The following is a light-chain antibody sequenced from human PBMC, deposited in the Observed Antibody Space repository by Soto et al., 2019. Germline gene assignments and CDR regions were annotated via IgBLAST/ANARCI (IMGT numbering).Light chain of an antibody. V-gene: IGKV3-20*01. CDR2: CAS. CDR1: QSVSSSY. CDR3: QQYGSSPT. Sequence: EIVLTQSPGTLSLSPGERATLSCRASQSVSSSYLAWYQQKPGQAPRLLIYCASSRATGIPDRFSGSGSGTAFTLTSSRLEPADCAVYYCQQYGSSPTFGQGTKVEIK. J-gene: IGKJ1*01.